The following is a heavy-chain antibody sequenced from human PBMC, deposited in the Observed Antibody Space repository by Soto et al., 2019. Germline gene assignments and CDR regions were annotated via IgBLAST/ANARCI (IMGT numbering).Heavy chain of an antibody. CDR3: SRDTQQDSNGYYLEWFDP. D-gene: IGHD3-22*01. CDR2: INPSNDNT. CDR1: GYTFYRYG. J-gene: IGHJ5*02. Sequence: QVQLVQSGAEVKKAGASVKVSCKASGYTFYRYGITWVRQAPGQGLEWMGWINPSNDNTNYAQKFRGRVTMTTDAATSTDRMQLSSLKSYDTAVYYCSRDTQQDSNGYYLEWFDPWGQGPLVTVS. V-gene: IGHV1-18*01.